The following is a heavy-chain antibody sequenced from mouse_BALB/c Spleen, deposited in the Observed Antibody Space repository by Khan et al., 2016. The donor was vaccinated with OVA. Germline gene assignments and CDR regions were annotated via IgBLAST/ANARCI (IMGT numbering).Heavy chain of an antibody. CDR1: GFTFSNFG. V-gene: IGHV5-17*02. J-gene: IGHJ1*01. CDR2: VSTGSATI. Sequence: EVELVESGGGLVQPGGSRKLSCAASGFTFSNFGMHWVRQAPEKGLEWVAYVSTGSATIYYADTVKGRFTISRDNPKNTLFLPMTSLRSEDTAIYDCARSLITTWYFDVWGAGTTVTVSS. CDR3: ARSLITTWYFDV. D-gene: IGHD2-4*01.